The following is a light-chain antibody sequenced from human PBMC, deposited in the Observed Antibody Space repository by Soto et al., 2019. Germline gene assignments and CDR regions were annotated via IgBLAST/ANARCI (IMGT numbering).Light chain of an antibody. CDR3: QSYASSLGGCV. V-gene: IGLV1-40*01. J-gene: IGLJ2*01. CDR2: GNS. CDR1: SSNIGAGYD. Sequence: QSVLTQPPSVSGAPGQRVTISCTGSSSNIGAGYDVHWYQQLPGTAPKLLIYGNSNRPSGVPDRFSGSKSGTSASLAITGLQAEDEADYYCQSYASSLGGCVFGGGTKLTVL.